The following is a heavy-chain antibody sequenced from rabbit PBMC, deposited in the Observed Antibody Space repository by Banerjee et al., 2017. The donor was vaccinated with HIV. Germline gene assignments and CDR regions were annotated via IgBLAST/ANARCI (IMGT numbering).Heavy chain of an antibody. CDR1: GFSFSSSYW. V-gene: IGHV1S45*01. Sequence: QEQLEESGGDLVKPEGSLTLTCTASGFSFSSSYWICWVRQAPGKGLEWIACINTSSGNTVYASWAKGRFTISKTSSTTVDLQMTSLTAADTATYFCARLGSSTGGYYGFNLWGQGTLVTVS. D-gene: IGHD1-1*01. CDR2: INTSSGNT. J-gene: IGHJ4*01. CDR3: ARLGSSTGGYYGFNL.